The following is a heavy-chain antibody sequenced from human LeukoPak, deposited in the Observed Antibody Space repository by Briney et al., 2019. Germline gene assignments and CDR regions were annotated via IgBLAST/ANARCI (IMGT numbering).Heavy chain of an antibody. Sequence: GGSLRLSCAASGFTFDDYAMHWVRLPPGKGLEWVSSISWDSGSSVYADSVKGRFTICRDNAKHSLYLQMNGLTPDDTALYYCIKDLRLDLKFDTFDMWGQGTMVTVSS. V-gene: IGHV3-9*01. J-gene: IGHJ3*02. CDR1: GFTFDDYA. D-gene: IGHD1-7*01. CDR3: IKDLRLDLKFDTFDM. CDR2: ISWDSGSS.